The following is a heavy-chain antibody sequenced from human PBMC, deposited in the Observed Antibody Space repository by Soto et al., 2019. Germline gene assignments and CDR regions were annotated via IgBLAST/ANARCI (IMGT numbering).Heavy chain of an antibody. D-gene: IGHD3-22*01. CDR1: GGTFSSYA. Sequence: QVQLVQSGAEVKKPGSSVKVSCKASGGTFSSYAFSWVRQAPGQGLEWMGGIIPVFGATNYAQTFQGRVTITPGASTSTGYMELSSLRSEDTAVYYCAGSPEWSYAPSQLVITTFAFYWGQGTLVTVSP. CDR3: AGSPEWSYAPSQLVITTFAFY. CDR2: IIPVFGAT. J-gene: IGHJ4*02. V-gene: IGHV1-69*01.